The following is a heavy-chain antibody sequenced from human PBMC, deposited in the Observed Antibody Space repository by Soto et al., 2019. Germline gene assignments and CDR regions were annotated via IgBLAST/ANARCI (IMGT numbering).Heavy chain of an antibody. V-gene: IGHV3-30-3*01. CDR2: ISYDGSNK. J-gene: IGHJ5*02. CDR3: ARDIYGDLNWFDP. CDR1: GFTFSSYA. D-gene: IGHD4-17*01. Sequence: QVQLVESWGGVVQPGRALRLSCAASGFTFSSYAMHWVRQAPGKGLEWVAVISYDGSNKYYADSVKGRFTISRDNSKNTLYLQMNSLRAEDTAVYYCARDIYGDLNWFDPWGQGTLVTVSS.